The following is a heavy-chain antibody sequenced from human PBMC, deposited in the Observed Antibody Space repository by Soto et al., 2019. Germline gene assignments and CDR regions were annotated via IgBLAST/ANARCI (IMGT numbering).Heavy chain of an antibody. CDR3: TTFAHLVLGVDY. CDR2: IKSKTDGGTT. D-gene: IGHD6-13*01. CDR1: GFTFSNAW. V-gene: IGHV3-15*01. J-gene: IGHJ4*02. Sequence: GGSLRLSCAASGFTFSNAWMSWVRQAPGKGLEWVGRIKSKTDGGTTDYAAPVKGRFTISSDDSKNTLYLQMNSLKTEDTAVYYCTTFAHLVLGVDYWGQGTLVTVSS.